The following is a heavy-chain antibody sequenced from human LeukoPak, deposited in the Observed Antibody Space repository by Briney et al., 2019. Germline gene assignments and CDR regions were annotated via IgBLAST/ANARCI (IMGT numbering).Heavy chain of an antibody. V-gene: IGHV3-43*01. CDR3: ATGARLDY. Sequence: GSLRLSCAASGFTFDDYTMHWVRQAPGKGLEWVSLISWDGGSTYYADSVKGRFTISRDNSKNSLYLQMNSLRTEDTALYYCATGARLDYWGQGTLVTVSS. CDR2: ISWDGGST. D-gene: IGHD1-26*01. CDR1: GFTFDDYT. J-gene: IGHJ4*02.